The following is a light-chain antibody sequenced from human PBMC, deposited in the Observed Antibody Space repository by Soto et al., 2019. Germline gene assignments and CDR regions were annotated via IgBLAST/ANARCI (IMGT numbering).Light chain of an antibody. CDR2: KTS. CDR3: QHYDTYSP. Sequence: DIQMTQSPSTLSASVGGRVTITCRASQSISNRLAWYQQKPGKATKLLIYKTSSLVSGVPARFSGSGSGTEFTLTISSLQPDDFATYFCQHYDTYSPFGGGTKVEIK. V-gene: IGKV1-5*03. CDR1: QSISNR. J-gene: IGKJ4*02.